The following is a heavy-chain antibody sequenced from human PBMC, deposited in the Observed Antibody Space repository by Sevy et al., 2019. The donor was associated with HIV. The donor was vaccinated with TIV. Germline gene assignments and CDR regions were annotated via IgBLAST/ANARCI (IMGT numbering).Heavy chain of an antibody. CDR3: ARDHVKDGKGGDYYYHAMDV. J-gene: IGHJ6*02. CDR2: ISGSDDSGGDDTI. CDR1: GFTLSDYY. Sequence: GGSLRLSCTASGFTLSDYYMSWIRQAPWKGLQWISYISGSDDSGGDDTIYYADSVKGGFTISRDNAKNSLYLQMSSLRADETAVYYCARDHVKDGKGGDYYYHAMDVWGRGTTVTVSS. D-gene: IGHD3-16*01. V-gene: IGHV3-11*01.